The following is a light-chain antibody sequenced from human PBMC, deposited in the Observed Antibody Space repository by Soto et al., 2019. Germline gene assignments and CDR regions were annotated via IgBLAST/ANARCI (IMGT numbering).Light chain of an antibody. CDR2: ETT. Sequence: NFMLTQPHSVSESPGKTVTISCTRSVGDIASTYVQWFQQRPGSAPKAIIYETTKRPSGVPDRFSGAVDSSSNSASLTISGLETEDEVDYYCQSYVLGNRGVLGGGTKVTVL. CDR1: VGDIASTY. J-gene: IGLJ3*02. V-gene: IGLV6-57*04. CDR3: QSYVLGNRGV.